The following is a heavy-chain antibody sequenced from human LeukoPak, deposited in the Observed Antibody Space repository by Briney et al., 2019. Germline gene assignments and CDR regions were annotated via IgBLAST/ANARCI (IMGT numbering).Heavy chain of an antibody. Sequence: ASVKVSCKASGYTFTGYYMHWVRQAPGQGLEWMGWINPNSGGTYSAQKFQGWVTMTRDTSISTAYMELSRLTSDDTAVYYCARANALYCSSTTCLFDYWGQGTLVTASS. J-gene: IGHJ4*02. CDR1: GYTFTGYY. V-gene: IGHV1-2*04. D-gene: IGHD2-2*01. CDR2: INPNSGGT. CDR3: ARANALYCSSTTCLFDY.